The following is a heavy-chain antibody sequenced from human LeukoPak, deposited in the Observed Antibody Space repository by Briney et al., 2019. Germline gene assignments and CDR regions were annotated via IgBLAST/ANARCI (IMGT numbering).Heavy chain of an antibody. CDR3: ASGSRPYLPHM. CDR2: ITPNSGGT. Sequence: ASVKVSCMATGYTFTRKFLHGVRQAPGQGLEWMGWITPNSGGTNYAQNFQGRVTMTRDTSITTAYMELSSLRSDDTAVYYCASGSRPYLPHMWGGGPLVRVSS. J-gene: IGHJ1*01. CDR1: GYTFTRKF. D-gene: IGHD3-10*01. V-gene: IGHV1-2*02.